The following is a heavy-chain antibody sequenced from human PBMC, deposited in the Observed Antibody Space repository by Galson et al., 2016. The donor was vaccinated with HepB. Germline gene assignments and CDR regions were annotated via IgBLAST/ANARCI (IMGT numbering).Heavy chain of an antibody. CDR3: GRGSSGDVYNFGAY. CDR2: ISVSVDHV. D-gene: IGHD5-24*01. J-gene: IGHJ4*02. CDR1: GLTLNNFV. V-gene: IGHV3-23*01. Sequence: SLRLSCAASGLTLNNFVINWIRQAPGKGLEWVSGISVSVDHVYYADSVKGPLTIYSENSKNTGYLQMNSLRAEDTAGYYCGRGSSGDVYNFGAYWGQGTRVTVSS.